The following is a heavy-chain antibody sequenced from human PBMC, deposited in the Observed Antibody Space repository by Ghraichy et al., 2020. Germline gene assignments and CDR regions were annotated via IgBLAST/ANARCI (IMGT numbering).Heavy chain of an antibody. V-gene: IGHV4-39*01. Sequence: SETLSLTCTVSGGSISSSTYYWGWIRQPPGKGLEWIVTIYYSGSTYYNPSLKSRVTISVDTSKNQFSLKVTSVTAADTAVYYCARQPHSTSSADYWGQGTLVTVSS. CDR2: IYYSGST. CDR3: ARQPHSTSSADY. CDR1: GGSISSSTYY. D-gene: IGHD6-19*01. J-gene: IGHJ4*02.